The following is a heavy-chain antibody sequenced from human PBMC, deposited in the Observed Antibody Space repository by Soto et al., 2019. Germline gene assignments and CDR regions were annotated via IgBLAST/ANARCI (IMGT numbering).Heavy chain of an antibody. CDR3: ARAGGRRNRFDP. CDR1: GFTFSSDS. CDR2: ISSSSSTI. J-gene: IGHJ5*02. D-gene: IGHD1-26*01. Sequence: EVQLVESGGGLVQPGGSLRLSCAASGFTFSSDSMNWVRQAPWQGLEWVSYISSSSSTIYYADSVKGRFTIYRDNAENSLYLQMNRLRDEDTAVYYCARAGGRRNRFDPWGQGTLVTVSS. V-gene: IGHV3-48*02.